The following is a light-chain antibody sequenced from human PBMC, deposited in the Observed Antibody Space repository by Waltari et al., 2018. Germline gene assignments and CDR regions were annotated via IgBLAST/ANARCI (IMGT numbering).Light chain of an antibody. CDR1: NSNCASYNL. CDR3: CSNVGSSVF. CDR2: EGN. J-gene: IGLJ2*01. Sequence: QSALTQPASVSGSPGQSITIPCTGFNSNCASYNLVTWYQKHPGKAPKLLIYEGNRRPSGVSNRFSGSKSDNTASLTLSGLQAEDEADYYCCSNVGSSVFFGGGTKLTVL. V-gene: IGLV2-23*03.